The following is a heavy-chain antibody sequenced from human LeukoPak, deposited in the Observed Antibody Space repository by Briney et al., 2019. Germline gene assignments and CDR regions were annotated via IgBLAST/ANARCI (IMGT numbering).Heavy chain of an antibody. CDR2: IYPDDSDT. CDR1: GYTFTSYW. D-gene: IGHD3-22*01. Sequence: GESLKISCKGSGYTFTSYWIGWVRQMPGKGLEWTGIIYPDDSDTTYSPSFQGQVTISADKSISTAYLQWSSLKASDTAMYYCARRLMYYYDSSGYDVAFDIWGQGTMVTVSS. CDR3: ARRLMYYYDSSGYDVAFDI. J-gene: IGHJ3*02. V-gene: IGHV5-51*01.